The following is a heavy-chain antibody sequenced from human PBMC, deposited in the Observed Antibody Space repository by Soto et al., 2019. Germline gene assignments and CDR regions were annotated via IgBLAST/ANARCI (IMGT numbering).Heavy chain of an antibody. CDR3: ARLVRSSWDETNWFAS. CDR2: IYYSGST. D-gene: IGHD6-13*01. Sequence: SETLSLTFTVSGGSISSSSYYWGWIRQPPGKGLEWIGYIYYSGSTNYNPSLKSRVTISVDTSKNQFPLKLISVTAADTAVYYCARLVRSSWDETNWFASWGQGTLVTVSS. CDR1: GGSISSSSYY. V-gene: IGHV4-61*05. J-gene: IGHJ5*01.